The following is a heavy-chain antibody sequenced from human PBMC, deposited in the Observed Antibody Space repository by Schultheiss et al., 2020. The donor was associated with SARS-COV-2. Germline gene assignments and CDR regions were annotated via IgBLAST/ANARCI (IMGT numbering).Heavy chain of an antibody. D-gene: IGHD2-15*01. Sequence: GGSLRLSCAASGFTFSSYAMSWVRQAPGKGLEWVSIIYGSGSTYYADSVKGRFTISRDNSKNTLYLQMNSLRAEDTAVYYCAKVVGMDVWGQGTTVTVSS. CDR1: GFTFSSYA. V-gene: IGHV3-23*05. CDR2: IYGSGST. CDR3: AKVVGMDV. J-gene: IGHJ6*02.